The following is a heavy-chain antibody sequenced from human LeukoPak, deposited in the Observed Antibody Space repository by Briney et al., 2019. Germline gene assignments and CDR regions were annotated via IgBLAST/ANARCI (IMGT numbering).Heavy chain of an antibody. Sequence: PSETLSLTCTVSGGSISSYYWSWIRQPAGKGLEWIGRIYTSGSTNYNPSLKSRVTMSVDTSKNQFSLKLSPVTAADTAVYYCARDYRYYDSSGYYYVVADYWGQGTLVTVSS. CDR2: IYTSGST. J-gene: IGHJ4*02. CDR1: GGSISSYY. V-gene: IGHV4-4*07. D-gene: IGHD3-22*01. CDR3: ARDYRYYDSSGYYYVVADY.